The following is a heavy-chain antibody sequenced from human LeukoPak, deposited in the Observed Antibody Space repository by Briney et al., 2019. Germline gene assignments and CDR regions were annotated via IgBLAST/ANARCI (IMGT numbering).Heavy chain of an antibody. D-gene: IGHD3-9*01. V-gene: IGHV5-51*01. CDR2: IYPGDSDT. Sequence: GESLKISCKGSGYSFTSYWIGWVRQMPGKGLEWMEIIYPGDSDTRYSPSFQGQVTISADKSISTAYLQWSSLKASDTAMYYCARGEGLYDILTGFDYWGQGTLVTVSS. J-gene: IGHJ4*02. CDR3: ARGEGLYDILTGFDY. CDR1: GYSFTSYW.